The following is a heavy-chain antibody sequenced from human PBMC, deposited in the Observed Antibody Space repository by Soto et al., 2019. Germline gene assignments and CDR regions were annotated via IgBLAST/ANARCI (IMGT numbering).Heavy chain of an antibody. Sequence: PXATLSLTCTVSGVCITDYYWSWIRQAPGKGLESMGYVYYSGVPFYNPSLNSRATISRDTSKNQFSLNLYFVATADTAVYYCAASLIPVMTTPHGYAQLSFDYRGQGSLVTVSS. D-gene: IGHD3-16*01. CDR1: GVCITDYY. J-gene: IGHJ4*02. V-gene: IGHV4-59*01. CDR2: VYYSGVP. CDR3: AASLIPVMTTPHGYAQLSFDY.